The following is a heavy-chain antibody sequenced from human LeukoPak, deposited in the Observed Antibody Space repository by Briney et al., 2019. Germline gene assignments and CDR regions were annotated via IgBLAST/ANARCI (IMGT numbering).Heavy chain of an antibody. CDR2: IYHSGST. CDR1: GGSISSGGYS. CDR3: ARDVRVGPGYSSSWRHENWFDP. D-gene: IGHD6-13*01. J-gene: IGHJ5*02. Sequence: SQTLSLTCAVSGGSISSGGYSWSWIRQPPGKGLEWIGYIYHSGSTYYNPSLKSRVTISVDRSKNQFSLKLSSVTAADTAVYYCARDVRVGPGYSSSWRHENWFDPWGQGTLVTVSS. V-gene: IGHV4-30-2*01.